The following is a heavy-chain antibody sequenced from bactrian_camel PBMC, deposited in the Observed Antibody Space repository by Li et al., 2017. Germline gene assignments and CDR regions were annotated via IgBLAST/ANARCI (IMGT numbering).Heavy chain of an antibody. V-gene: IGHV3S63*01. CDR2: ISGDGSP. D-gene: IGHD1*01. J-gene: IGHJ6*01. CDR1: GFAVDDSD. Sequence: HVQLVESGGGSVQAGETLRLSCTGSGFAVDDSDMGWYRRAPDTACELVSSISGDGSPTYVNSDLGRFTISRDNAKNTVYLQMNSLEVEDTAMYYCAAAPVYFERKMVEAAFGYWGQGTQVTVS. CDR3: AAAPVYFERKMVEAAFGY.